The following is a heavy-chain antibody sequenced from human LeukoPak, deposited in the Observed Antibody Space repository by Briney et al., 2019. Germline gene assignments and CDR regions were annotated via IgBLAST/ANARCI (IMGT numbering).Heavy chain of an antibody. Sequence: PGGSLRLSCAASGFTFSSHAMNWVRQAPGKGLEWVSVIWYDGSNKYYADSVKGRFTISRDNSKKTLYLQMNSLRAEDTAVYYCARISLESSGWYSLDYWGQGTLVTVSS. CDR3: ARISLESSGWYSLDY. V-gene: IGHV3-33*08. J-gene: IGHJ4*02. CDR2: IWYDGSNK. CDR1: GFTFSSHA. D-gene: IGHD6-19*01.